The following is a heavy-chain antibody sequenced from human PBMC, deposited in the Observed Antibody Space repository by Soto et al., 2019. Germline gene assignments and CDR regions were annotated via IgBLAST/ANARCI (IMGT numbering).Heavy chain of an antibody. CDR1: GGSISNYY. D-gene: IGHD5-12*01. J-gene: IGHJ4*02. CDR3: ARHQYSGFDSNFDY. CDR2: IYYSGSTNYNPGST. Sequence: TSETLSLTCTVSGGSISNYYWSWIRQPPGKGLEWIGYIYYSGSTNYNPGSTNYNPSLKSRVTISVDTSKNQFSLRLNSVTAADTAVYYCARHQYSGFDSNFDYWGQGTPVTVSS. V-gene: IGHV4-59*08.